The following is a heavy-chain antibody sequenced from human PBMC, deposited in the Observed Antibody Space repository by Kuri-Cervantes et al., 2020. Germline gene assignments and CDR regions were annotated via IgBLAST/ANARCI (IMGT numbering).Heavy chain of an antibody. CDR1: GYTFTSYA. D-gene: IGHD1-26*01. J-gene: IGHJ6*02. V-gene: IGHV1-18*01. CDR2: ISAYNGNT. CDR3: ARDWGGGSYYYYYYYGVDV. Sequence: ASVKVSCKASGYTFTSYAMHWVRQAPGQGLEWMGWISAYNGNTNYAQKLQGRVTMTTDTSTSTAYMELRRLRTYDTAVYYCARDWGGGSYYYYYYYGVDVWGQGTTVTVSS.